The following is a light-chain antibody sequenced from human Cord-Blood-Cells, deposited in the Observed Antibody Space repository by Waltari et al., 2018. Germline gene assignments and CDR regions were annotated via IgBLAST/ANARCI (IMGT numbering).Light chain of an antibody. J-gene: IGKJ4*01. CDR3: QQYDNLPLT. CDR2: DAS. CDR1: QDISNY. Sequence: DIQMTQSPSSLSASVGDRVTITCQASQDISNYLNWYQQKPGKAPKLVIYDASNLETGGPSRFSGSGSGTDFTFTISSLQPEDIATYYCQQYDNLPLTFGGGTKVEIK. V-gene: IGKV1-33*01.